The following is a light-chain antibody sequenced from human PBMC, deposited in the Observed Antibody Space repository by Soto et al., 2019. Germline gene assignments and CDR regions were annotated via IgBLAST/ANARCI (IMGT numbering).Light chain of an antibody. CDR3: QQANSFPPWT. CDR2: AAS. CDR1: QDISNW. Sequence: DIQMTQPPSSVSASVGDRVTITCRASQDISNWLAWYQQKPGKAPNLLIYAASRLQSGVPSRFSGSGSGTDFTLTISGLQPEDFATYYCQQANSFPPWTFGQGTKVEIK. V-gene: IGKV1-12*01. J-gene: IGKJ1*01.